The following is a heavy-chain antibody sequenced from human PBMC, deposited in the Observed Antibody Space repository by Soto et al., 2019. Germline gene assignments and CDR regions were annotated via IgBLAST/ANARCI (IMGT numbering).Heavy chain of an antibody. CDR1: GFTFSSYA. Sequence: GGSLRLSCTASGFTFSSYAMTWVRQAPGRGLEGVSGITASGGRTFYADSVKGRFTISRDNSRSTLYLQMNSLRAGDTAVYYCAKDTRYADYVRWFDSWGQGTLVTVSS. CDR2: ITASGGRT. D-gene: IGHD4-17*01. CDR3: AKDTRYADYVRWFDS. J-gene: IGHJ5*01. V-gene: IGHV3-23*01.